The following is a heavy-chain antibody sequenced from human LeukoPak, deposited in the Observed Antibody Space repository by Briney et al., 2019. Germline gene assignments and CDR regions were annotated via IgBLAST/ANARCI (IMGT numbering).Heavy chain of an antibody. Sequence: PGGSLRLSCAASGFTFSSYAMSWVRQAPGKGLEWVSAISGSGGSTYYADSVKGRFTISRDNSKDTLYLQMNSLRAEDTAVYYCANAYHDYGDYVPPGWGQGTLVTVSS. V-gene: IGHV3-23*01. CDR1: GFTFSSYA. D-gene: IGHD4-17*01. CDR3: ANAYHDYGDYVPPG. CDR2: ISGSGGST. J-gene: IGHJ4*02.